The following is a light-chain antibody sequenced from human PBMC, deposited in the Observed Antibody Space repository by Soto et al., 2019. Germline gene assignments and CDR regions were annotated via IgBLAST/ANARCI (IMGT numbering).Light chain of an antibody. CDR2: GNS. CDR3: QSYDSSLSGSRV. J-gene: IGLJ1*01. V-gene: IGLV1-40*01. Sequence: QSVLTQPPSVSGAPGQRVTISCTGNSSNIGAGYDVHWYQQLPGTAPKLLIYGNSNRPSGVPDRFSGSKSGTSASLAITGLQAEDEADYSCQSYDSSLSGSRVFGTGTKVTVL. CDR1: SSNIGAGYD.